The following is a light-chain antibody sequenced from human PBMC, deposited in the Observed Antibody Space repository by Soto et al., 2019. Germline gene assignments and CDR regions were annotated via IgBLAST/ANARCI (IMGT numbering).Light chain of an antibody. V-gene: IGLV2-14*01. CDR1: SSDVGGYNY. CDR3: SSYTSSSTLYV. Sequence: QSVLTQPAAVSGSPGQSITISCTGTSSDVGGYNYVSWYQQRPGKAPKLMSYDVSNRPSGVSNRFSGSKSGNTASLTISGLQAEDEADYYCSSYTSSSTLYVFGTGTKVTVL. J-gene: IGLJ1*01. CDR2: DVS.